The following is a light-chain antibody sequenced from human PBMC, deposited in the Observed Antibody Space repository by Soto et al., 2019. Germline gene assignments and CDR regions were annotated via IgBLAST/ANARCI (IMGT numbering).Light chain of an antibody. J-gene: IGLJ1*01. V-gene: IGLV2-14*01. Sequence: QSALTQPASVSGSPGRSITISCTGTSSDFGGYNYVSWYQQRPGKAPKLMIYEVRNRPSGVSNRFSGSKSDNTASLTISGIQAEDEADYYCSSYPSSSPYVFGTGTKVTV. CDR2: EVR. CDR1: SSDFGGYNY. CDR3: SSYPSSSPYV.